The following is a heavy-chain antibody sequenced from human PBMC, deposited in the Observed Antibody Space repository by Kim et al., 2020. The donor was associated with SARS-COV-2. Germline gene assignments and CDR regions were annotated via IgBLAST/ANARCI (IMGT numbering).Heavy chain of an antibody. V-gene: IGHV3-11*03. D-gene: IGHD3-9*01. Sequence: FTISRDNAKNSLYLQMNSLRAEDTAVYYCARNGPLRYFDWLLPFGYGMDVWGQGTTVTVSS. CDR3: ARNGPLRYFDWLLPFGYGMDV. J-gene: IGHJ6*02.